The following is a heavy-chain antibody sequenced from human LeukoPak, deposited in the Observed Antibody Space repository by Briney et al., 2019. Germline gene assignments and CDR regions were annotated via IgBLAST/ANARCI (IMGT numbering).Heavy chain of an antibody. D-gene: IGHD6-13*01. CDR1: GYTFTSYG. V-gene: IGHV1-18*01. CDR2: ISAYNGNT. J-gene: IGHJ4*02. Sequence: ASVKVSCKASGYTFTSYGISWVRQAPGQGLEWMGWISAYNGNTNYAQKLQGRVTRTTDTSTSTAYVELRSLRSDDTAVYYCARDISPYSSSWYRRFDYWGQGTLVTVSS. CDR3: ARDISPYSSSWYRRFDY.